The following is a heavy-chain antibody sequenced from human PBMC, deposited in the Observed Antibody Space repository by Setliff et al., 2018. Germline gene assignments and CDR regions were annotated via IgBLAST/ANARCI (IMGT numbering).Heavy chain of an antibody. J-gene: IGHJ4*02. CDR1: GFTFDVSG. V-gene: IGHV3-20*04. Sequence: GGSLRLSCGTSGFTFDVSGMSWVRQAPGKGLEWVSSINWSGGSRAYADSVKGRFTISRDNAKNSMYLEMNSLRAEDTAVYYCVRDWASGDDHWGRGTLVTVSS. CDR2: INWSGGSR. D-gene: IGHD3-10*01. CDR3: VRDWASGDDH.